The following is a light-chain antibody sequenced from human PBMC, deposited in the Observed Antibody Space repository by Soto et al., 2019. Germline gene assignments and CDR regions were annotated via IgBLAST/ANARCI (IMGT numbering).Light chain of an antibody. V-gene: IGLV2-14*01. Sequence: QSVLTQPASVSGSPGQSITISCTGTNSDVGGYNYVSWYQQHPGKAPELMIYEVSHRPSGVSNRFSGSKSDNTASLTISGLQADDEADYYCSSYTSISTLYVFGTGTKATVL. CDR3: SSYTSISTLYV. J-gene: IGLJ1*01. CDR1: NSDVGGYNY. CDR2: EVS.